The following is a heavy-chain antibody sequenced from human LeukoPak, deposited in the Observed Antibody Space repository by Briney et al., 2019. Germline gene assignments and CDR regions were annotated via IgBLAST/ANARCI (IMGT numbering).Heavy chain of an antibody. J-gene: IGHJ5*02. CDR1: GFTFNDYY. CDR2: INIGGTNT. V-gene: IGHV3-11*01. CDR3: ATDGAGFDT. Sequence: PGWSLRLSCAASGFTFNDYYMSWIRQAPGKGLEWLSYINIGGTNTHYADSVKGRFTISRDNAKKSLYLEMNNLRAEDTAVYYCATDGAGFDTWGQRVLVTVSS.